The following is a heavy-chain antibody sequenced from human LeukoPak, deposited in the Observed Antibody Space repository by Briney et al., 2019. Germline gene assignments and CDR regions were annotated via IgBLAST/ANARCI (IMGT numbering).Heavy chain of an antibody. CDR3: ARQAPYDFWSGFPSNRFDP. V-gene: IGHV5-51*01. CDR2: IYPGDSDT. Sequence: GESLKISCKGSGYSFTSYWIGWVRQMPGKGLEWMGIIYPGDSDTRYSPSFQGQVTISADKSISTAYLQWSSLKASDTAMYYCARQAPYDFWSGFPSNRFDPWGQGTLVTVSS. J-gene: IGHJ5*02. D-gene: IGHD3-3*01. CDR1: GYSFTSYW.